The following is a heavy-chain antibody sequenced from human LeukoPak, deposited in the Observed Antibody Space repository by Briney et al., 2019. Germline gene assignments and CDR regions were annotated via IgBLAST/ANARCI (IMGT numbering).Heavy chain of an antibody. D-gene: IGHD6-19*01. CDR3: ARWGTVAFDY. CDR1: GFTFSDYH. J-gene: IGHJ4*02. V-gene: IGHV3-11*06. CDR2: ISSSSTYT. Sequence: GGSLRLSCAASGFTFSDYHMSWIRQAPGKGLEWVSSISSSSTYTKYADSVKGRFTISRDNAKNSLYLQMNSLRAEDTAVYYCARWGTVAFDYWGQGTLVTVSS.